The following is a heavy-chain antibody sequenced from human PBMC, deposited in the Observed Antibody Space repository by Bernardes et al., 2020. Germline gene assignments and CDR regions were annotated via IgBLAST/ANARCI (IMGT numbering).Heavy chain of an antibody. V-gene: IGHV3-21*01. CDR3: ARDAVAGTTPYYFDY. CDR2: ISSSSSYI. J-gene: IGHJ4*02. Sequence: GGSLCLSCAASGFTFSSYSMNWVRQAPGKGLEWVSSISSSSSYIYYADSVKGRFTISRDNAKNSLYLQMNSLRAEDTAIYYCARDAVAGTTPYYFDYWGQGTLVTVSS. CDR1: GFTFSSYS. D-gene: IGHD6-19*01.